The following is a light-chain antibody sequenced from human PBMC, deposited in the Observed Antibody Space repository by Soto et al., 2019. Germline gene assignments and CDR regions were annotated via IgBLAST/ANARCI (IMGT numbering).Light chain of an antibody. CDR2: KAS. V-gene: IGKV1-5*03. CDR1: QSISSW. Sequence: DIQMTQSPSTLSASVGDRVTITCRASQSISSWLAWYQQKPGKAPTLLIYKASSLESGVPSRFSGSGSGTEFTLTISSLQPDDVATYYCQRYNSYSWTFGQGTKVEIK. CDR3: QRYNSYSWT. J-gene: IGKJ1*01.